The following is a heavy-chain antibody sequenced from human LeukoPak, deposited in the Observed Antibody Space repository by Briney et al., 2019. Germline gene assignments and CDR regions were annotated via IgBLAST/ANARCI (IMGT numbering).Heavy chain of an antibody. J-gene: IGHJ4*02. V-gene: IGHV4-34*01. D-gene: IGHD4/OR15-4a*01. CDR2: INHSGST. Sequence: PSETLSLTCAVYGGSFSGYYWSWIRQPPGKGLEWIGEINHSGSTNYNPSLKSRVTISVDTSKNQFSLKLSSVTAADTAVYYCARDRFYGGAVAPIDYWGQGTLVTVSS. CDR3: ARDRFYGGAVAPIDY. CDR1: GGSFSGYY.